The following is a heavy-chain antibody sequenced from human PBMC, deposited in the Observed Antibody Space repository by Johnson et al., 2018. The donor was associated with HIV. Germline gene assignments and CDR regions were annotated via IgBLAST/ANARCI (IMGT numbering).Heavy chain of an antibody. Sequence: QVYLVESGGGVVQVGRSLRLSCEASGFTFSRYGMHWVRQAPGKGLEWVAVIWYDGSNKNYTESVKGRFSISRDNSKNTLYLQMNSLRAEDTATYYCAKSPGKDNGGNSGGIDFWGQGTRVTVSS. V-gene: IGHV3-33*03. CDR3: AKSPGKDNGGNSGGIDF. J-gene: IGHJ3*01. D-gene: IGHD4-23*01. CDR2: IWYDGSNK. CDR1: GFTFSRYG.